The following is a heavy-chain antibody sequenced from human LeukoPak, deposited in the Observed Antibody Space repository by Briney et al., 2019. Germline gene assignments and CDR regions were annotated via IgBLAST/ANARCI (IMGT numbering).Heavy chain of an antibody. CDR1: GNYW. V-gene: IGHV3-74*01. CDR3: VSFYETY. CDR2: INGDGSWT. J-gene: IGHJ4*02. D-gene: IGHD2-2*01. Sequence: GGPLRLSCAASGNYWMHWVRQAPGKGLVWVSHINGDGSWTTYADSVKGRFTISKDNAKNTVYLQMNNLRAEDTAVYYCVSFYETYWGRGTLVTVSS.